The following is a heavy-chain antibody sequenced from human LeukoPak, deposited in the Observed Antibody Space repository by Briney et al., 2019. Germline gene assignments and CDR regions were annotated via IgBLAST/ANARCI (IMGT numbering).Heavy chain of an antibody. CDR2: IYRGGTL. V-gene: IGHV4-38-2*02. Sequence: PSETLSLTCSVSGYSITSGFHWDWIRQPPGKRLEWIGTIYRGGTLYYNPSLKSRVTISVDTSKDQFSLKLSSVTAADTAVYYCARQGTGSTLVYWGQGTLVTVSS. CDR1: GYSITSGFH. D-gene: IGHD1-14*01. CDR3: ARQGTGSTLVY. J-gene: IGHJ4*02.